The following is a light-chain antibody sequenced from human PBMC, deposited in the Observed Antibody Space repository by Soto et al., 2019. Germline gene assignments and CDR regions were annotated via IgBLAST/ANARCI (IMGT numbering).Light chain of an antibody. J-gene: IGKJ2*01. CDR1: QGINNW. CDR2: AAS. CDR3: QQANSFPYT. Sequence: DIQMTQSPSSVSASVGDRVTITCRASQGINNWLAWYQEKPGKAPKLLIYAASNLQSGVPSRFSGSGSGTDFTLTISSLQPEDFATYYCQQANSFPYTFGQGNKLEIK. V-gene: IGKV1-12*01.